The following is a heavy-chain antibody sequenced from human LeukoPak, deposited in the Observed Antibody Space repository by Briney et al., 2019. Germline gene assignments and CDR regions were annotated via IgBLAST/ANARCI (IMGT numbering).Heavy chain of an antibody. CDR2: ISSSGSTI. V-gene: IGHV3-11*04. CDR3: AKPEYSSSSADY. CDR1: GFTFSDYY. Sequence: GGSLRLSCAASGFTFSDYYMSWIRQAPGKGLEWVSYISSSGSTIYYADSVKGRFTISRDNAKNSLYLQMNSLRAEDTAVYYCAKPEYSSSSADYWGQGTLVTVSS. J-gene: IGHJ4*02. D-gene: IGHD6-6*01.